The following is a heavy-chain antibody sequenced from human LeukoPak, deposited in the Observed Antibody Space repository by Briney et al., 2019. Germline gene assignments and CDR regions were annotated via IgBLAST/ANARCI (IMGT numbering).Heavy chain of an antibody. CDR1: GFTFSNYW. CDR2: IKTDGSEK. Sequence: GGSLRLSCEGSGFTFSNYWMGWVRQAPGKGLQWVANIKTDGSEKYYVDSVKGRFTISRDNAKNSLYLQMNSLRAEDTAVYYCATYSSLNRREFQYWGQDILLTVSS. V-gene: IGHV3-7*01. J-gene: IGHJ1*01. D-gene: IGHD3-22*01. CDR3: ATYSSLNRREFQY.